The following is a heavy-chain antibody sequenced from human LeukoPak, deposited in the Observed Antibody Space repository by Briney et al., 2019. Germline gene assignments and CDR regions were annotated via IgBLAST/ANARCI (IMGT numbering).Heavy chain of an antibody. CDR1: GGSISSGDYY. CDR2: IYYSGST. CDR3: ARARGFGELHFDY. D-gene: IGHD3-10*01. Sequence: SQTLSLTCTVSGGSISSGDYYWSWIRQPPGKGLEWIGYIYYSGSTYYNPSPKSRVTISVDTSKNQFSLKLSSVTAADTAVYYCARARGFGELHFDYWGQGTLVTVSS. J-gene: IGHJ4*02. V-gene: IGHV4-30-4*01.